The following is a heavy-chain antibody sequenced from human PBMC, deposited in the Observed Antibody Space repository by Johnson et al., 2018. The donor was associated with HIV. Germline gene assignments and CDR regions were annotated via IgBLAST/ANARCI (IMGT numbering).Heavy chain of an antibody. V-gene: IGHV3-30*04. CDR2: LSYDGSTK. J-gene: IGHJ3*02. CDR1: GFSFSSYA. Sequence: QVQLVESGGGVVQPGRSLGLSCAASGFSFSSYAMHWVRQAPGKGLEWVASLSYDGSTKDYADSVKGRFTISRDISKNLLSLQMNSLRTEDTAVYYCARMYYYDNKDGFDIWGQGTTVTVSS. D-gene: IGHD3-22*01. CDR3: ARMYYYDNKDGFDI.